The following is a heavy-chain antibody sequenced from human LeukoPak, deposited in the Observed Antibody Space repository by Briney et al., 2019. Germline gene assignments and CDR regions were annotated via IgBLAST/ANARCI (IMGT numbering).Heavy chain of an antibody. CDR3: ARERHGGATRVSDY. V-gene: IGHV4-4*07. J-gene: IGHJ4*02. CDR1: GGSISSYY. D-gene: IGHD1-26*01. CDR2: IYATGST. Sequence: NPSETLSLTCTVSGGSISSYYWSWIRQPAGKGLEWIGRIYATGSTNYNPSLKSRVTISVDTSKNQFSLKLSSVTAADTAVYYCARERHGGATRVSDYWGQGTLVTVSS.